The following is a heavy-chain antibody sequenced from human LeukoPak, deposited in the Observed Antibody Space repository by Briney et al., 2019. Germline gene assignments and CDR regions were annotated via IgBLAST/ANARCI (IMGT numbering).Heavy chain of an antibody. D-gene: IGHD5-18*01. CDR3: ACDTAMAQLFDC. CDR2: INSDGSST. V-gene: IGHV3-74*01. CDR1: GFTFSSYW. J-gene: IGHJ4*02. Sequence: PGGSLRLSCAASGFTFSSYWMHWVRQAPGKGLVWVSRINSDGSSTSYADSVKGRFTISRDNAKNTLYLQMNSLRAEDTAVYYCACDTAMAQLFDCWGQGTLVTVSS.